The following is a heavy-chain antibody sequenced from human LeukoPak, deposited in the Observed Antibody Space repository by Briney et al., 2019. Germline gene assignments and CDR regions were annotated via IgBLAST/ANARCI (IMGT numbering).Heavy chain of an antibody. V-gene: IGHV1-2*02. Sequence: GSVKVSCKASGYTFTGYYMHWVRQAPGQGLEWMGWINPNSGGTNYAQKFQGRVTTTRDTSISTAYMELSRLRSDDTAVYYCARDENILNYYYYMDVWGKGTTVTVSS. J-gene: IGHJ6*03. CDR1: GYTFTGYY. CDR2: INPNSGGT. D-gene: IGHD3-9*01. CDR3: ARDENILNYYYYMDV.